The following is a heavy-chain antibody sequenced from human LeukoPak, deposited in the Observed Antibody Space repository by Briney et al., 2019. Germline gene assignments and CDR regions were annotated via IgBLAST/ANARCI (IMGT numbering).Heavy chain of an antibody. CDR3: ARQSGSSSENYYYYYMDV. J-gene: IGHJ6*03. CDR2: IYYSGST. V-gene: IGHV4-39*01. D-gene: IGHD6-6*01. Sequence: SETLSLTCTVSGGSISSSSYYWGWIGQPPGKGLEWIGSIYYSGSTYYNPALKSRVTISVDTSKNQFSLKLSSVTAADTAVYYCARQSGSSSENYYYYYMDVWGKGTTVTVSS. CDR1: GGSISSSSYY.